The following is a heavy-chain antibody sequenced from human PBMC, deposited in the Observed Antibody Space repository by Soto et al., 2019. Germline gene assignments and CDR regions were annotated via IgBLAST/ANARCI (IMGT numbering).Heavy chain of an antibody. D-gene: IGHD3-3*02. Sequence: EVQLLESGGGLVQPGGSLRLSCAASGFTFSSYAMSWVRQAPGKGLEWVSSIRASGSSTYYEDSVKGRFTISRANSKNPLYLQMNSLTAEDTAVYYCASISTDAYFYGVVVWGQGTTVTVSS. CDR2: IRASGSST. J-gene: IGHJ6*02. CDR1: GFTFSSYA. V-gene: IGHV3-23*01. CDR3: ASISTDAYFYGVVV.